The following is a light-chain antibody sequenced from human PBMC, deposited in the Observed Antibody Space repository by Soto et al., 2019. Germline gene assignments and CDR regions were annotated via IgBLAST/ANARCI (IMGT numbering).Light chain of an antibody. CDR1: QSVSSN. CDR2: GAS. J-gene: IGKJ2*01. CDR3: QQYNNWPPLYT. V-gene: IGKV3-15*01. Sequence: EIVMTQSPATLSVSPGERATLSCRASQSVSSNLAWYQQKPGQAPRLLIYGASTRATGIPARFSGSGSGTEFTLTISSLQSEDFAVYYCQQYNNWPPLYTFGTGTKLEIK.